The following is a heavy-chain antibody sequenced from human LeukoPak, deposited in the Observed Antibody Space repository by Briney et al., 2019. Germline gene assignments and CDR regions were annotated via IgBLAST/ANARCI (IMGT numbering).Heavy chain of an antibody. CDR2: ARDRAHSYTT. CDR1: GFTFSDHY. D-gene: IGHD1-26*01. V-gene: IGHV3-72*01. Sequence: GGSLRLSCAASGFTFSDHYMDWVRQAPGKGVEWVGRARDRAHSYTTEYAAAVKGIFTGSREDSKKSLYLQMNSLKPEDTAVYYCARGTVLVGATRFFEYWGQGTLVTVSS. CDR3: ARGTVLVGATRFFEY. J-gene: IGHJ4*02.